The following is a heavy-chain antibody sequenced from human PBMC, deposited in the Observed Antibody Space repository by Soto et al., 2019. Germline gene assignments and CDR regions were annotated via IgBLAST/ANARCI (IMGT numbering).Heavy chain of an antibody. V-gene: IGHV4-59*01. D-gene: IGHD3-10*01. CDR1: GGSISSYY. CDR2: IYYSGST. Sequence: SETLSLTCTVSGGSISSYYWSWIRQPPGKGLEWIGYIYYSGSTNYNPSLKSRVTISVDTSKNQFSLKLSSVTAADTAVYYCARVAGLWFGEYRYYYYYYMDVWGKGTTVTVSS. CDR3: ARVAGLWFGEYRYYYYYYMDV. J-gene: IGHJ6*03.